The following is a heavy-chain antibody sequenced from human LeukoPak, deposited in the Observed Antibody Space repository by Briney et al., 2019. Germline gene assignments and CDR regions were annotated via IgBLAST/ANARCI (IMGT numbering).Heavy chain of an antibody. Sequence: ASAKVSCKASGYTFTSYDINWVRQATGQGLEWMGWMNPNSGNTGYAQKFQGRVTITRNTSISTAYMELSSLRSEDTAVYYCARGSSFTIFGVVTPFYYYYYMDVWGKGTTVTVSS. CDR3: ARGSSFTIFGVVTPFYYYYYMDV. J-gene: IGHJ6*03. V-gene: IGHV1-8*03. CDR1: GYTFTSYD. CDR2: MNPNSGNT. D-gene: IGHD3-3*01.